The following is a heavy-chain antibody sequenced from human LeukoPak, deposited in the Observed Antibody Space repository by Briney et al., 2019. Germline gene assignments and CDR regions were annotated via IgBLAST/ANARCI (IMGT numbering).Heavy chain of an antibody. Sequence: PSETLSLTCDVSGGSINTDDYWWGWIRQPPGKGLEWIAIIFYTGKTHHNPSLKSRVFMSVDTSKNQFSLRLSAVTAADTAVYYCARQKGVGVWALDYWGQGTLVTVSS. CDR2: IFYTGKT. CDR3: ARQKGVGVWALDY. D-gene: IGHD5/OR15-5a*01. J-gene: IGHJ4*02. V-gene: IGHV4-39*01. CDR1: GGSINTDDYW.